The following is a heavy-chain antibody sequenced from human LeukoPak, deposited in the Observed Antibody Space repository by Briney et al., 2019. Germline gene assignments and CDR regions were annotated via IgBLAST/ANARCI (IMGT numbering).Heavy chain of an antibody. CDR2: VHHSGGT. J-gene: IGHJ4*02. Sequence: SGTLSLTCAVSGGSISSSNWWSWVRQPPGKGLEWIGEVHHSGGTNYNPSLKSRVTISADRSNNRLSLSLNSVTAADTAVFYCARGEEYGSGTVHFDYWGQGILVTVSS. CDR1: GGSISSSNW. D-gene: IGHD3-10*01. CDR3: ARGEEYGSGTVHFDY. V-gene: IGHV4-4*02.